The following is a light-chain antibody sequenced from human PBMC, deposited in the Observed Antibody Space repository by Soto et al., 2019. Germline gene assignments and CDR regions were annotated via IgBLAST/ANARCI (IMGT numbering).Light chain of an antibody. CDR1: SSNIGTGYE. CDR3: QSYDSSLSGYV. CDR2: GNS. J-gene: IGLJ1*01. V-gene: IGLV1-40*01. Sequence: QSVLTQPPSVSGAPGQRVTISCTGSSSNIGTGYEVHWYQQLPGTAPKLLIYGNSNRPSGVPDRLSGSKSGTSASLAITGLQAEDEADYYCQSYDSSLSGYVFGTGTKLTVL.